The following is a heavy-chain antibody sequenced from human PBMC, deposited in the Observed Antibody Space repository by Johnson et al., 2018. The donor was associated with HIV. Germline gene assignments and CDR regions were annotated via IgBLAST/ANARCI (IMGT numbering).Heavy chain of an antibody. Sequence: MQLVESGGGVVQPGRSLRLSCAASGFTFSSYAMHWVRQAPGKGLEWVAIISYDGSNKYYADSVKGRFTISRDNSKNTLYLQMNSLRAEDTAVYYCARPVPDYYDSSGYYSAAFDIWGQGTMVTVSS. CDR1: GFTFSSYA. CDR2: ISYDGSNK. CDR3: ARPVPDYYDSSGYYSAAFDI. D-gene: IGHD3-22*01. V-gene: IGHV3-30-3*01. J-gene: IGHJ3*02.